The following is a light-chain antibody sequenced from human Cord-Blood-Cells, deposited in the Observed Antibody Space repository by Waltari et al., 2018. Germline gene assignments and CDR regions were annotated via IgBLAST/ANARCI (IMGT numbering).Light chain of an antibody. CDR3: QQRSNWPYT. J-gene: IGKJ2*01. CDR2: DAS. V-gene: IGKV3-11*01. CDR1: QSVSSY. Sequence: EIVLTQSPATLSLSPGERATLSCRASQSVSSYLAWYQQKPGQAPRLPIYDASNRAXXXPAXXSGSGSGTDFTLTISSLEPEDFAVYYCQQRSNWPYTFGQGTKLEIK.